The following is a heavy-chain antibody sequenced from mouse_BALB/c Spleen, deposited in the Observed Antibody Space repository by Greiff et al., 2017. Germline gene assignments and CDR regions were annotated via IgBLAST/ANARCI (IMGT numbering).Heavy chain of an antibody. CDR2: IWGDGST. CDR1: GFSLTGYG. D-gene: IGHD2-4*01. J-gene: IGHJ1*01. V-gene: IGHV2-6-7*01. Sequence: QVQLKESGPGLVAPSQSLSITCTVSGFSLTGYGVNWVRQPPGKGLEWLGMIWGDGSTDYNSALKSRLSISKDNSKSQVFLKMNSLQTDDTARYYCARVMITNYFDVWGAGTTVTVSS. CDR3: ARVMITNYFDV.